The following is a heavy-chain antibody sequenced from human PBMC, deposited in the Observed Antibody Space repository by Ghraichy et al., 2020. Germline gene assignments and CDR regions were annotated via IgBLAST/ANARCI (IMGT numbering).Heavy chain of an antibody. Sequence: SCAVSGGSISSGGYSWSWIRQPPGKGLEWIGYIYHSGSTYYNPSLKSRVTISVDRSKNQFSLKLSSVTAADTAVYYCARGQGYFDLWGRGTLVTVSS. CDR1: GGSISSGGYS. CDR3: ARGQGYFDL. J-gene: IGHJ2*01. V-gene: IGHV4-30-2*01. CDR2: IYHSGST.